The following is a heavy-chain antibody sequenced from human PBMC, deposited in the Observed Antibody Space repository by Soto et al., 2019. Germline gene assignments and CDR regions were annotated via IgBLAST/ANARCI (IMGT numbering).Heavy chain of an antibody. CDR3: AKDSPYGDYYYVMDV. J-gene: IGHJ6*02. D-gene: IGHD4-17*01. CDR2: ISYDGSSK. V-gene: IGHV3-30*18. CDR1: GFTFSSYG. Sequence: GGSLRLSCAASGFTFSSYGMHWVRQAPGKGLEWVAVISYDGSSKYSADSVKGRFTISRDNSKNTLYLQMNSLRPEDTAVYYCAKDSPYGDYYYVMDVWGQGTTVTVSS.